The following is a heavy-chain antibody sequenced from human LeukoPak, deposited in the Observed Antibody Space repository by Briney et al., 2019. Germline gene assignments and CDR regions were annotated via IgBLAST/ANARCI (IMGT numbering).Heavy chain of an antibody. CDR1: GFTFRDYY. V-gene: IGHV3-11*01. Sequence: GGSLRLSCAASGFTFRDYYMSWIRQAPGKGLEWVSYISSSGSTIYYADSVKGRFTISRDNAKNSLYLQMNSLRAEDTAVYYCARIVLKHSSSWYRNYYYYMDVWGKGTTVTVSS. CDR3: ARIVLKHSSSWYRNYYYYMDV. J-gene: IGHJ6*03. CDR2: ISSSGSTI. D-gene: IGHD6-13*01.